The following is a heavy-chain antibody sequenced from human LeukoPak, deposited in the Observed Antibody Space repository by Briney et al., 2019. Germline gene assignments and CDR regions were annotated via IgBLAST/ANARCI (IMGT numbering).Heavy chain of an antibody. V-gene: IGHV3-30*02. Sequence: GGSLRLSCAASGFTFSSYGMHWVRQAPGKGLEWVAFIPYDGSNKYYADSVKGRFTISRDISKSTLYLQMNSLRAEDTAVYYCAKDFRWAFDYWGQGTLVTVSS. D-gene: IGHD6-13*01. CDR3: AKDFRWAFDY. J-gene: IGHJ4*02. CDR2: IPYDGSNK. CDR1: GFTFSSYG.